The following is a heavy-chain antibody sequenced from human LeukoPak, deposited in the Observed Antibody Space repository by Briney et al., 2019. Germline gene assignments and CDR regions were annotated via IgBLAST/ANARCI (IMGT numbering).Heavy chain of an antibody. CDR1: GFTFSSYG. Sequence: GGSLRLSCAASGFTFSSYGMHWVRQAPGKGLEWVAFIRYDGSNKYYADSVKGRFTISRDNSKNTLYLQMNSLRAEDTAVYYCAKLLVPAARMYIWFDPWGQGTLVTVSS. V-gene: IGHV3-30*02. D-gene: IGHD2-2*01. CDR2: IRYDGSNK. J-gene: IGHJ5*02. CDR3: AKLLVPAARMYIWFDP.